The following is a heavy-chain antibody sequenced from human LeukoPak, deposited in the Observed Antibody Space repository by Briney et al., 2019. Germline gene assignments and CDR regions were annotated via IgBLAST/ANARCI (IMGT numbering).Heavy chain of an antibody. D-gene: IGHD6-6*01. J-gene: IGHJ6*03. Sequence: ASVKVSCKASGYTFTSYDINWVRQATGQGLEWMGWMNPNSGNTGYAQKFQGRVTITRNTSISTAYMELSSLRSEDTAVYYCARGPPEYSSSFYYYYMDVWGKGTTVTVSS. V-gene: IGHV1-8*03. CDR3: ARGPPEYSSSFYYYYMDV. CDR1: GYTFTSYD. CDR2: MNPNSGNT.